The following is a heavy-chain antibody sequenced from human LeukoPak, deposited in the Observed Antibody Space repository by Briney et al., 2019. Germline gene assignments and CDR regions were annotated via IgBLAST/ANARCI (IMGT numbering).Heavy chain of an antibody. Sequence: PSETLSLTCTVSGGSISSYYWSWIRQPPGKGLEWIGYIYYSGSTNYNPSLKSRVTISVDTSKNQFSLKLSSVTAADTAVYYCARAKAMAHYWYFDLWGRGTLVTVSS. D-gene: IGHD5-18*01. J-gene: IGHJ2*01. CDR1: GGSISSYY. CDR2: IYYSGST. V-gene: IGHV4-59*01. CDR3: ARAKAMAHYWYFDL.